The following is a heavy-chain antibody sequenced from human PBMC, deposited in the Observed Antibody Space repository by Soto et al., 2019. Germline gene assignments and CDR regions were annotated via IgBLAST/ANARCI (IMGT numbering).Heavy chain of an antibody. J-gene: IGHJ5*02. D-gene: IGHD3-16*01. V-gene: IGHV3-11*01. CDR2: ISSSGTTK. CDR1: GFNFSDHY. Sequence: LRLSCVASGFNFSDHYMTWIRQAPGKGLEWVSSISSSGTTKEYADSVKGRFTISRDNAKNSLSLQMNSLRAEDTAVYYCAREGEYWFDPWGQGTLVTVSS. CDR3: AREGEYWFDP.